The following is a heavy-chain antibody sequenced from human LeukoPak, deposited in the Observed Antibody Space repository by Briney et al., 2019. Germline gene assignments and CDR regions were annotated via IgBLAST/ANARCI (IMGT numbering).Heavy chain of an antibody. CDR2: IYSGGST. Sequence: GGSLRLSCAASVFTVSSNYMSWVRQAPGKGLEWVSVIYSGGSTYYADSVKGRFTISRDNSKNTLYLQMNSLRAEDTAVYYCAASRDYGDLEYWGQGTLVTVSS. J-gene: IGHJ4*02. CDR1: VFTVSSNY. D-gene: IGHD4-17*01. CDR3: AASRDYGDLEY. V-gene: IGHV3-53*01.